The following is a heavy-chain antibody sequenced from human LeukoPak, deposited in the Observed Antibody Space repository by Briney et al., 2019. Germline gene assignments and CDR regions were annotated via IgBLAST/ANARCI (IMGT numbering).Heavy chain of an antibody. CDR3: AKDKGSGSYYAGRRGYYYYGMDV. J-gene: IGHJ6*02. V-gene: IGHV3-9*01. Sequence: GRSLRLSCAAYDYAMHWVRQAPGKGLEWVSGISWNSGSIGYADSVKGQFTISRDNAKNSLYLQMNSLRAEDTALYYCAKDKGSGSYYAGRRGYYYYGMDVWGQGTTVTVSS. D-gene: IGHD1-26*01. CDR2: ISWNSGSI. CDR1: DYA.